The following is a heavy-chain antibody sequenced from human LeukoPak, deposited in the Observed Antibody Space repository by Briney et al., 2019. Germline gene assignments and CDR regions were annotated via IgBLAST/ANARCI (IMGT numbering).Heavy chain of an antibody. D-gene: IGHD3-16*01. CDR1: GGSISSYY. J-gene: IGHJ4*02. V-gene: IGHV4-59*08. CDR3: ARHRRLYFDY. CDR2: IYYSGST. Sequence: PSETLSLTCTVSGGSISSYYWSWIRQPPGKGLKWIGYIYYSGSTNYNPSLKSRVTISVDTSKNQFSLKLSSVTAADTAVYYCARHRRLYFDYWGQGTLVTVSS.